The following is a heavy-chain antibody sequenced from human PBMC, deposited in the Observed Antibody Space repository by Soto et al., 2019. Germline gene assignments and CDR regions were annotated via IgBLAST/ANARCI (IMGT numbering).Heavy chain of an antibody. CDR3: ARGDVVVVAANTYYYGMYV. J-gene: IGHJ6*02. V-gene: IGHV1-18*01. Sequence: ASVKVSCKASGYTFTSYCISWVRQAPGQGLEWMGWISAYNGNTNYAQKLQGRVTMTTDTSTSTAYMELRSLRSDDTAVYYCARGDVVVVAANTYYYGMYVWGQGTTVTVSS. D-gene: IGHD2-15*01. CDR2: ISAYNGNT. CDR1: GYTFTSYC.